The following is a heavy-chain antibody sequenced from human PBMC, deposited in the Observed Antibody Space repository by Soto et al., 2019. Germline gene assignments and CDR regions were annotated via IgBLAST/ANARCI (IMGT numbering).Heavy chain of an antibody. J-gene: IGHJ4*02. CDR2: VYYSGST. Sequence: SXTLSLTCVVSGGSISGHYWSWIRQPPGKGLVWIGYVYYSGSTNYNPSLKSRVTMSVDTPKNQFSLKVSSVTAADTAVYYCARTGVDFYFDFWGQGTLVTVSS. V-gene: IGHV4-59*11. D-gene: IGHD3-10*01. CDR1: GGSISGHY. CDR3: ARTGVDFYFDF.